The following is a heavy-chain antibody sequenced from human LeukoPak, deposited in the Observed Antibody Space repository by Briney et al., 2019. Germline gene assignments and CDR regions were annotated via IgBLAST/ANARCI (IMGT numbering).Heavy chain of an antibody. Sequence: GASVKVSCKASGYTFTSYAMHWVRQAPGQRLEWMGWINAGNGNTKYSQKFQGRVTITRDTSASTAYVELSSLRSEDTAVYYCARDRIAALYYFDYWGQGTLVTVSS. CDR3: ARDRIAALYYFDY. CDR1: GYTFTSYA. J-gene: IGHJ4*02. CDR2: INAGNGNT. V-gene: IGHV1-3*01. D-gene: IGHD6-25*01.